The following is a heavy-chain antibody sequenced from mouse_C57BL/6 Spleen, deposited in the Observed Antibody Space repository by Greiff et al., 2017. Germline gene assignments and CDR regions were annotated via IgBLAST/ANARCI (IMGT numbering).Heavy chain of an antibody. V-gene: IGHV1-64*01. CDR2: IHPNSGST. CDR3: ARTEIYYGNSWFAY. Sequence: QVQLQQPGAELVKPGASVKLSCKASGYTFTSYWMHWVKQRPGQGLEWIGMIHPNSGSTNYNEKFKSKATLTVDTSSSTAYMQLSSLTSEDSAVYYCARTEIYYGNSWFAYWGQGTLVTVSA. J-gene: IGHJ3*01. CDR1: GYTFTSYW. D-gene: IGHD2-1*01.